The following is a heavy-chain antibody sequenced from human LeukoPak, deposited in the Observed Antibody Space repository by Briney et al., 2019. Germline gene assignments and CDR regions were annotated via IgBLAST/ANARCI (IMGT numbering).Heavy chain of an antibody. CDR3: ARDYTAMAGSDY. D-gene: IGHD5-18*01. J-gene: IGHJ4*02. Sequence: ASVNVSCKCSGYTFNSHGITWVRQPPAQGLEWMGWISAYHGNTNYAQKLQGRVTLTTDTATSKAYMELSRLRSDDTAVYYCARDYTAMAGSDYWGQGTLVTVSS. CDR2: ISAYHGNT. CDR1: GYTFNSHG. V-gene: IGHV1-18*01.